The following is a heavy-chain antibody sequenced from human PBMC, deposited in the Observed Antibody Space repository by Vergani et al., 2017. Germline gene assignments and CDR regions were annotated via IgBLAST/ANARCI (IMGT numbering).Heavy chain of an antibody. D-gene: IGHD4-17*01. CDR2: ISSSGSTI. CDR1: GFTFSSYE. V-gene: IGHV3-48*03. CDR3: ATGDYGDYEYFQH. J-gene: IGHJ1*01. Sequence: EVQLVESGGGLVQPGGSLRLSCAASGFTFSSYEMNWVRPAPGKGLEWVSYISSSGSTIYYADSVKGRFTISRDNAKNSLYLQMNSLRAEDTAVYYCATGDYGDYEYFQHWGQGTLVTVSS.